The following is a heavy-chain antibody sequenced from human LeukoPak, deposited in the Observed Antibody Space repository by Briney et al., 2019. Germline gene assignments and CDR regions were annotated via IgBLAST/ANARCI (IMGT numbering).Heavy chain of an antibody. Sequence: GGSLRLSCAASGFSFSDYYMSWIRQAPGKGLEWGSYISSSGSYTNYADSVKGRFTISRDNAKNSLYLQMNSLRAEDTAVYYCARVRGYTGMVDYWGQGTLVTVSS. CDR1: GFSFSDYY. D-gene: IGHD5-18*01. CDR2: ISSSGSYT. CDR3: ARVRGYTGMVDY. J-gene: IGHJ4*02. V-gene: IGHV3-11*05.